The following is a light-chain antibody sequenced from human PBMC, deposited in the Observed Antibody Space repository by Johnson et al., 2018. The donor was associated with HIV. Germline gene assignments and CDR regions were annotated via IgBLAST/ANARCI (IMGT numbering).Light chain of an antibody. J-gene: IGLJ1*01. V-gene: IGLV1-51*01. Sequence: QSVLTQPPSVSAAPGQKVTISCSGSSSNIGNNYVSWYQQVPGAAPKLLIYDNSKRPSGIPDRFSGSKSGPSATMGITGLQTGDEADYYCGTWDSSLILYVFGTRTKVTVL. CDR3: GTWDSSLILYV. CDR2: DNS. CDR1: SSNIGNNY.